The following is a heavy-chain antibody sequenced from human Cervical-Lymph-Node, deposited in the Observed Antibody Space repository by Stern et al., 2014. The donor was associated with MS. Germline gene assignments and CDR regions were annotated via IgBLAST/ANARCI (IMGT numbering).Heavy chain of an antibody. Sequence: EVQLVESGGTLVQPGGSLRLSCAASGFTFSSYAMSWVRQAPGKGLAWFSVISGSDGSTFYADSVTGRFTISRDNSKNTLFLQMNSLRAEDTAVYYCAKVYGSGPFDYWGQGTLVTVSS. CDR1: GFTFSSYA. D-gene: IGHD6-19*01. CDR2: ISGSDGST. V-gene: IGHV3-23*04. CDR3: AKVYGSGPFDY. J-gene: IGHJ4*02.